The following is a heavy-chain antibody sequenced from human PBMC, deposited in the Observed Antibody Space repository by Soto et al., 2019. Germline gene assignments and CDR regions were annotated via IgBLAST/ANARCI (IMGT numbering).Heavy chain of an antibody. CDR1: GGSISSSSYY. CDR2: MHYSGSA. D-gene: IGHD3-10*01. J-gene: IGHJ4*02. CDR3: ARMDYYGSGAQDY. Sequence: SETLSLTCTVSGGSISSSSYYWGWIRQPPGKGLEWIGSMHYSGSAHYNPSLKSRVAISVDTSKNNFSLKLSSVTAADTAVYYCARMDYYGSGAQDYWGQGTLVT. V-gene: IGHV4-39*02.